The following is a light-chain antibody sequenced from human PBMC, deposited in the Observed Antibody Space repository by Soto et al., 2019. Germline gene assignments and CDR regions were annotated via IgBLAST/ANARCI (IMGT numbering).Light chain of an antibody. CDR1: QSVSSNY. CDR3: QQYSSSPLT. Sequence: GITQNQGTLSLSPGERATLSCRASQSVSSNYLAWYQHTPGQSPRLLIYGASSRATGIPDRFSGSGSGTDFTLTISRLEPEDFAVYFCQQYSSSPLTFGGGIKV. V-gene: IGKV3-20*01. J-gene: IGKJ4*01. CDR2: GAS.